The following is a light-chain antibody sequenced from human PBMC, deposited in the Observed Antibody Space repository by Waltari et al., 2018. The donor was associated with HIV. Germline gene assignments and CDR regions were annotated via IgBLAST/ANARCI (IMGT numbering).Light chain of an antibody. J-gene: IGKJ1*01. CDR2: DAS. V-gene: IGKV3-11*01. CDR3: QRRTNWPPA. CDR1: QNVRNH. Sequence: ETVWTQSPATLSLSPGERATLHCRASQNVRNHLAWYQQKTGQSPRLLVYDASNRATGIPAWFIGGRSAAYSTLTNSSLEPEYFAVYYSQRRTNWPPAFGQGTKVEIK.